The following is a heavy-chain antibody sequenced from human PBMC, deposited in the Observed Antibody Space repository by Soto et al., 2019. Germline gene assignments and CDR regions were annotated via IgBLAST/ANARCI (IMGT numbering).Heavy chain of an antibody. V-gene: IGHV4-34*01. CDR3: ARADSYGRSGESWDV. D-gene: IGHD3-16*01. J-gene: IGHJ6*02. CDR1: GDCLRGQS. CDR2: LDQSGGT. Sequence: SETLSLTCAVVGDCLRGQSWNWIRQSPGKGLEWIGELDQSGGTNYNPSLKSRAIISDDTSKNQFSLTLTSVTAADTAVYYCARADSYGRSGESWDVWGQGNTVIASS.